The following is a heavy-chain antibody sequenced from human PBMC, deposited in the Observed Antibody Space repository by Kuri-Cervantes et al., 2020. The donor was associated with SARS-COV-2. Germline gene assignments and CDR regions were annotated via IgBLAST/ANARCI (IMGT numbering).Heavy chain of an antibody. CDR2: IHYSGSA. CDR3: ARYYYDSSGYSKYYFDY. Sequence: ESLKISCTVSGGSLRSGDYYWTWVRQPPGKGLEWIGNIHYSGSAFYSPSLKSRVTISVDTSKNQFSLKLSSVTAADTAVYYCARYYYDSSGYSKYYFDYWGQGTLVTVSS. D-gene: IGHD3-22*01. CDR1: GGSLRSGDYY. V-gene: IGHV4-61*08. J-gene: IGHJ4*02.